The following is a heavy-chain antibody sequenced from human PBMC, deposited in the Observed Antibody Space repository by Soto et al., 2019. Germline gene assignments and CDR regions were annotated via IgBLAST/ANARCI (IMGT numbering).Heavy chain of an antibody. D-gene: IGHD3-3*01. CDR1: GGSISSSSYY. J-gene: IGHJ4*02. Sequence: SETLSLTCTVSGGSISSSSYYWGWIRQPPGKGLEWIGSIYYSGSTYYNPSLKSRVTISVDTSKNQFSLKLSSVTAADTAVYYCARRSRSNYDFWSGRGDFDYWGQGTLVTVSS. CDR2: IYYSGST. V-gene: IGHV4-39*01. CDR3: ARRSRSNYDFWSGRGDFDY.